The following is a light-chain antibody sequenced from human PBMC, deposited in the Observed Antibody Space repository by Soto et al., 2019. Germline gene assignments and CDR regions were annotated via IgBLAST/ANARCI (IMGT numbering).Light chain of an antibody. J-gene: IGKJ5*01. CDR3: QQYNNWPIT. Sequence: EIVLTQSPATLSLSPGERATLSCRSSQSVSSSYLAWYQQKPGQAPRLLIYGASSRATGIPDRFSGSGSGTDFTLTISSLQSEDFEVYYCQQYNNWPITFGQGTRLEIK. CDR1: QSVSSSY. V-gene: IGKV3D-20*02. CDR2: GAS.